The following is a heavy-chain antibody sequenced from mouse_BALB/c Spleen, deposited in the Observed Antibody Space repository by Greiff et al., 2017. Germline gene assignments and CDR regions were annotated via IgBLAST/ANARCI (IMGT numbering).Heavy chain of an antibody. Sequence: DVMLVESGGGLVKPGGSLKLSCAASGFTFSDYYMYWVRQTPEKRLEWVATISDGGSYTYYPDSVKGRFTISRDNAKNNLYLQMSSLKSEDTAMYYCARRGGNYVYYAMDYWGQGTSVTVSS. V-gene: IGHV5-4*02. J-gene: IGHJ4*01. CDR3: ARRGGNYVYYAMDY. D-gene: IGHD2-1*01. CDR2: ISDGGSYT. CDR1: GFTFSDYY.